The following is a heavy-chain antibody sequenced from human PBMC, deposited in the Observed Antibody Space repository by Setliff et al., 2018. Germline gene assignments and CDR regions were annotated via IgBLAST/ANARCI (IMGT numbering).Heavy chain of an antibody. J-gene: IGHJ3*02. CDR1: GFTFSNYW. V-gene: IGHV3-21*01. D-gene: IGHD6-13*01. CDR3: ASAGHSGSWFPFDAFHI. Sequence: GGSLRLSCAASGFTFSNYWMSWVRQAPGKGLEWVSSISRSSTYIYYADSMKGRFTISRDNAKNSLYLQMNSLRAEDTAVYYCASAGHSGSWFPFDAFHIWGQGTMVTVSS. CDR2: ISRSSTYI.